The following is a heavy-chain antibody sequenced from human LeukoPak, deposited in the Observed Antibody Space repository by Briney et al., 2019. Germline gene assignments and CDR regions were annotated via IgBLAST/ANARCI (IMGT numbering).Heavy chain of an antibody. CDR1: GGTFSSYA. V-gene: IGHV1-69*04. D-gene: IGHD1-1*01. Sequence: GSSVKVSCKASGGTFSSYAISWVRQAPGQGLEWMGRIIPILGIANYAQKFQGRVTITADKSTSTAYMELSSLRSEDTAVYYCATTGTDYSHYYYGMDVWGQGTTVTVSS. CDR2: IIPILGIA. J-gene: IGHJ6*02. CDR3: ATTGTDYSHYYYGMDV.